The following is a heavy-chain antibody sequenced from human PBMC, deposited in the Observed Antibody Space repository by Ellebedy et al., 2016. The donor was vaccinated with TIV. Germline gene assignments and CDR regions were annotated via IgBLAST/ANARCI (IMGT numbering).Heavy chain of an antibody. CDR1: EFTFSSYS. CDR2: ISGPGDDT. D-gene: IGHD2-15*01. Sequence: PGGSLRLSCAASEFTFSSYSLGWVRQAPGKGLEWVSSISGPGDDTYYADPVQGRFIISRDNSKNTLFLQMNSLRADDTAVYDCAKGVSRIRHYGLDAWGQGTTVTISS. J-gene: IGHJ6*02. CDR3: AKGVSRIRHYGLDA. V-gene: IGHV3-23*01.